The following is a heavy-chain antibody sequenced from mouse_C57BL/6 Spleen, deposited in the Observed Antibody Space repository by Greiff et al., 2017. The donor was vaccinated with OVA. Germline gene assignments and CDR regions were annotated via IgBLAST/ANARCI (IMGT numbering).Heavy chain of an antibody. V-gene: IGHV2-2*01. CDR3: ARSHYDYDWFAY. CDR1: GFSLTSYG. Sequence: QVQLQQSGPGLVQPSQSLSITCTVSGFSLTSYGVHWVRQSPGKGLEWLGVIWSGGSTDYNAAFISRLSISKDNSKSQVFFKMNSLQADDTAIYYCARSHYDYDWFAYWGQGTLVTVSA. CDR2: IWSGGST. D-gene: IGHD2-4*01. J-gene: IGHJ3*01.